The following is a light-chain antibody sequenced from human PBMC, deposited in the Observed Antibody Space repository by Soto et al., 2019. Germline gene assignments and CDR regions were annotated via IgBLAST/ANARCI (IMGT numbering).Light chain of an antibody. Sequence: QSALTQPPSVSGSPGQSVTISCTGTSSDVGSYNRVSWYQQPPGTAPKLLIYEVSNRPPGVPDRFSGSKSGNTASLTISWLQAEDEADYYCSSYTSTSTVFGGGTKLTVL. V-gene: IGLV2-18*02. J-gene: IGLJ2*01. CDR1: SSDVGSYNR. CDR3: SSYTSTSTV. CDR2: EVS.